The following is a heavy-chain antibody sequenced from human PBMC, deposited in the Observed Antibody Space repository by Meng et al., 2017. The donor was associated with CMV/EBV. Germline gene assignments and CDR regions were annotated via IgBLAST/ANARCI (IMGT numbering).Heavy chain of an antibody. J-gene: IGHJ3*02. V-gene: IGHV3-15*01. CDR3: TTEGGVLGYFDWPGGDAFDI. CDR1: GFTFSNAW. D-gene: IGHD3-9*01. Sequence: GGSLRLSCAASGFTFSNAWMSWVRQAPGKGLEWVGRIKSKTDGGTTDYAAPVKGRFTISRDDSKNTLYLQMNSLKTEDTAVYYCTTEGGVLGYFDWPGGDAFDIWGQGTMVTVSS. CDR2: IKSKTDGGTT.